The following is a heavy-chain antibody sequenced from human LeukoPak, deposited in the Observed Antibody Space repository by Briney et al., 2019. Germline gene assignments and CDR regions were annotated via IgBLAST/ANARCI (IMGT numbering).Heavy chain of an antibody. V-gene: IGHV4-39*01. CDR3: ARQGNGLLWFGTPYYSDY. Sequence: SETLSLTCTVSGGSISSSSYYWGWIRQPPGKGLEWIGSIYYSGSTYYNPSLKSRVTISVDTSKNQFSLKLSSVTAADTAVYYCARQGNGLLWFGTPYYSDYWGQGTLVTVSS. J-gene: IGHJ4*02. CDR2: IYYSGST. CDR1: GGSISSSSYY. D-gene: IGHD3-10*01.